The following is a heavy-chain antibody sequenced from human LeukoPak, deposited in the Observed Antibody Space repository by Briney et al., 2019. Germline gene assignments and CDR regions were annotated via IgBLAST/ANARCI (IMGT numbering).Heavy chain of an antibody. CDR3: ARVGMYYYGPGTWYYFDY. J-gene: IGHJ4*02. V-gene: IGHV4-59*01. Sequence: SETLSLTCAVYGGSFSGYYWSWIRQPPGKGLEWIGYIYYSGSTNYNPSLKSRVTISVDTSKNQFSLKLSSVTAADTAVYYCARVGMYYYGPGTWYYFDYWGQGTLVTVSS. D-gene: IGHD3-10*01. CDR2: IYYSGST. CDR1: GGSFSGYY.